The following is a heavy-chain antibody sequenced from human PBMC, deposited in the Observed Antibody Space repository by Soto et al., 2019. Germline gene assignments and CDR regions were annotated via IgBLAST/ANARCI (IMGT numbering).Heavy chain of an antibody. CDR3: ARRAETNGWNGFGADKYYFDF. J-gene: IGHJ4*02. V-gene: IGHV1-8*01. CDR2: MNPNTGNS. Sequence: ASVKVSCKASGYTFTSYDIYWVRQATGQGXEWMGWMNPNTGNSAHAQKFQGRVTVTSDTSINTVHMELNSLRSEDTAVYYCARRAETNGWNGFGADKYYFDFWGQGTLVTVSS. D-gene: IGHD1-1*01. CDR1: GYTFTSYD.